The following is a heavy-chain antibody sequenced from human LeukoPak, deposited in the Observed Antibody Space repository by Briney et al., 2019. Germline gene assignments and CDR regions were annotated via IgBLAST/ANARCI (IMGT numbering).Heavy chain of an antibody. CDR1: GGSISSYY. CDR3: ARGPPPDFDY. Sequence: SETLSLTCTVSGGSISSYYWSWIRQPPGKGLEWIGYIYYSGSTNYNPSLKSRVTISVDTSKNQFSLKLSSVTAADTAVYCCARGPPPDFDYWGRGTLVTVSS. J-gene: IGHJ4*02. CDR2: IYYSGST. V-gene: IGHV4-59*12.